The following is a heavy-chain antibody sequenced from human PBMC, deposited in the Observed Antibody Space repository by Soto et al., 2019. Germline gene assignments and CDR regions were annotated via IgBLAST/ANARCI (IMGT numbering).Heavy chain of an antibody. J-gene: IGHJ4*02. CDR2: IRISDGRT. CDR1: GFSFSTFD. Sequence: GGSLRLSCAASGFSFSTFDMSWVRQAPGKGLEWVSVIRISDGRTYYADSVKGRFTISRDNSKDTLFLQMNSLRAEDTALYYCAKGAWLDYWGQGTLVTVSS. V-gene: IGHV3-23*01. CDR3: AKGAWLDY.